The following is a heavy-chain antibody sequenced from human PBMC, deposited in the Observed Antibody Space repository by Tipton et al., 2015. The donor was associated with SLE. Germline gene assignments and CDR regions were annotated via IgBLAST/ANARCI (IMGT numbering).Heavy chain of an antibody. J-gene: IGHJ3*02. D-gene: IGHD3-22*01. V-gene: IGHV3-33*01. CDR2: IWYDGGNR. CDR1: GFTFSTYA. Sequence: SLRLSCTTSGFTFSTYAMHWVRQAPGKGLEWVAVIWYDGGNRYYADSVKGRFTISRDNSENTLYLQMNSLRAEDTALYYCAARLLHAFDIWGQGTMVTVSS. CDR3: AARLLHAFDI.